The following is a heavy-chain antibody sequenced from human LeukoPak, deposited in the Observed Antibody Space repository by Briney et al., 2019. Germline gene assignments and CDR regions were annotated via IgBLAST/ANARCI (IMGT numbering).Heavy chain of an antibody. J-gene: IGHJ4*02. V-gene: IGHV3-74*01. Sequence: GGSLRLSCAASGFTFSAFCLHWVRQAPGKGLVWVSRINSDSSSTTYADSVKGRFTISRDNAKNTLYLQMNRLRAEDTAVYYCARSLVHDTSGYYSDYWGQRTLLTAPS. CDR1: GFTFSAFC. D-gene: IGHD3-22*01. CDR2: INSDSSST. CDR3: ARSLVHDTSGYYSDY.